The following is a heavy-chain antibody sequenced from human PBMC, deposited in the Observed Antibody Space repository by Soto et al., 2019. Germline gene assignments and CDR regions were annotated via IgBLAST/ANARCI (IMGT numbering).Heavy chain of an antibody. Sequence: ASAKVSCKASGYTFTSYGISWVRQAPGQGLEWMGWISAYNGNTNYAQKLQGRVTMTTDTSTSTAYMELRSLRSDDTAVYYCARDGYYYGSGSYYNFWGQGTMVTVSS. CDR2: ISAYNGNT. V-gene: IGHV1-18*01. CDR1: GYTFTSYG. CDR3: ARDGYYYGSGSYYNF. J-gene: IGHJ3*01. D-gene: IGHD3-10*01.